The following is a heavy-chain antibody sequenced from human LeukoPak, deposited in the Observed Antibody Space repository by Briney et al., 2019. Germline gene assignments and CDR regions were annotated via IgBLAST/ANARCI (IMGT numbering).Heavy chain of an antibody. CDR3: AREATTATINYYYYMDV. V-gene: IGHV3-7*01. J-gene: IGHJ6*03. Sequence: PGGSLRLSCAASGFTFSSYWMSWVRQAPGKGLEWVANIKQDGSEKYYVDSVKGRFTISRDNAKNSLYLQMNSLRAEDTAVYYCAREATTATINYYYYMDVWGKGTTVTVSS. CDR1: GFTFSSYW. D-gene: IGHD4-17*01. CDR2: IKQDGSEK.